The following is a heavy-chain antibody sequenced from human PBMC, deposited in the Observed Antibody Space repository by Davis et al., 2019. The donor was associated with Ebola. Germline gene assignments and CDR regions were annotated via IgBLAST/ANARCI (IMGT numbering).Heavy chain of an antibody. D-gene: IGHD3-10*01. V-gene: IGHV1-3*01. J-gene: IGHJ5*02. CDR3: ARAIIQGIIITFGNWFDP. CDR1: GYTFTSYG. CDR2: INAGNGYT. Sequence: AASVKVSCKASGYTFTSYGISWVRQAPGQGLEWMGWINAGNGYTKYSQKFQGRVTITRDTSASTVYMELSSLRSEDTAVYYCARAIIQGIIITFGNWFDPWGQGTLVTVSS.